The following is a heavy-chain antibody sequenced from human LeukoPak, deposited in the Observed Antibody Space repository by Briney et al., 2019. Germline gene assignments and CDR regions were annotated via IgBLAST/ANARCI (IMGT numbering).Heavy chain of an antibody. Sequence: GECLKIACKGSGYSVTSYWVGCVSQMAGKGLEWVGIIYPGDSDTRYSPSFQGQVTISADKSISTAYLQWSSLKASDTAMYYCARQEGPSSGWYHYWGQGTLVTVSS. V-gene: IGHV5-51*01. D-gene: IGHD6-19*01. CDR3: ARQEGPSSGWYHY. J-gene: IGHJ4*02. CDR2: IYPGDSDT. CDR1: GYSVTSYW.